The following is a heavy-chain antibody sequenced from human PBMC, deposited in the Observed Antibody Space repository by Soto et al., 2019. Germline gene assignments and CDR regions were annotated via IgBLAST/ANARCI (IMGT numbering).Heavy chain of an antibody. J-gene: IGHJ4*02. Sequence: GGSLRLSCAASGFTFSSYEMNWVRQAPGKGLEWVSYISSSGSTIYYADSVKGRFTISRDNAKNSLYLQMNSLRAEDTAVYYCARGFGSSSCDYWGQGTLVTVSS. CDR1: GFTFSSYE. V-gene: IGHV3-48*03. CDR3: ARGFGSSSCDY. CDR2: ISSSGSTI. D-gene: IGHD6-6*01.